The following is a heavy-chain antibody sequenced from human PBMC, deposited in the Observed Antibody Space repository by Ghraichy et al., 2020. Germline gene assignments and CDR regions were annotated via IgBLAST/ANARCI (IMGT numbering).Heavy chain of an antibody. D-gene: IGHD3-22*01. CDR3: SKGVITDYFDY. CDR2: ISGSGGRT. Sequence: GGSLRLSCGASGFTFSSHAMSWVREAPGKGLEWVSAISGSGGRTYYADSVKGRFTISRDNSKNTLYLQMNSLRAEDTAVYYCSKGVITDYFDYWGQGTLVTVSS. V-gene: IGHV3-23*01. CDR1: GFTFSSHA. J-gene: IGHJ4*02.